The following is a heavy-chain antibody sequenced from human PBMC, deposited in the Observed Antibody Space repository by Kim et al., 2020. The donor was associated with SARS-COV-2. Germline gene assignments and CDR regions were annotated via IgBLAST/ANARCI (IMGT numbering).Heavy chain of an antibody. CDR3: ASAGGGGHLEY. V-gene: IGHV1-69*13. D-gene: IGHD2-15*01. CDR1: GATFKNYA. CDR2: IIPVFETI. Sequence: SVKVSCKASGATFKNYAITWVRQAPGQGLECVGGIIPVFETISYAQKFQGRVTITADESTTTVYMELSSLRSDDTAVYYCASAGGGGHLEYWGQGTLVTVSS. J-gene: IGHJ4*02.